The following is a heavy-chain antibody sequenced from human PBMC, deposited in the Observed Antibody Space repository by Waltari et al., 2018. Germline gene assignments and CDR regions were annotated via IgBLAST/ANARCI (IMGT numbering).Heavy chain of an antibody. CDR3: VRDPNALDY. J-gene: IGHJ4*02. CDR2: IRSSSSTM. Sequence: EVQLVESGGGLVQPGGSLRLSCAASGFPFRSYRMNWVRQAPGKGLEWVSYIRSSSSTMYYADSVKGRFTISRDNAKNSLYLQMNSLRVEDTAVYYCVRDPNALDYWGQGTLVTVSS. V-gene: IGHV3-48*01. CDR1: GFPFRSYR. D-gene: IGHD2-2*01.